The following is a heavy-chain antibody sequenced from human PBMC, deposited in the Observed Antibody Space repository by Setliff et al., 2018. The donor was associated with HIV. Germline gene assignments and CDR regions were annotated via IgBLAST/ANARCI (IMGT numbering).Heavy chain of an antibody. J-gene: IGHJ5*02. CDR2: IDSSGTT. D-gene: IGHD3-10*01. Sequence: SETLSLTCTISGGSFGVYRWSWFRQSAGRGLEWIGRIDSSGTTDYKPSLKGRVAISVDTSRNQFSLRVTSVTAADTAVYFCAGDRHSSGLGSYGPWGPGILVTVSS. CDR1: GGSFGVYR. CDR3: AGDRHSSGLGSYGP. V-gene: IGHV4-4*07.